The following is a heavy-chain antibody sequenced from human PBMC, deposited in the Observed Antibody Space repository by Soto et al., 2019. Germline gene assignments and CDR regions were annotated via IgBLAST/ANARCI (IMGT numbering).Heavy chain of an antibody. CDR3: XXXXXXXXXXXXQRGXFDY. J-gene: IGHJ4*02. V-gene: IGHV3-33*01. CDR2: IWYDGSNK. Sequence: QVQLVESGGGVVQPGRSLRLSCAASGFTFSSYGMHWVRQAPGKGLEWVAVIWYDGSNKYYADSVKGRFTISRDNSKXXXXXXXXXXXXXXXXXXXXXXXXXXXXXXXXQRGXFDYWGQGTLVTVSX. D-gene: IGHD3-16*01. CDR1: GFTFSSYG.